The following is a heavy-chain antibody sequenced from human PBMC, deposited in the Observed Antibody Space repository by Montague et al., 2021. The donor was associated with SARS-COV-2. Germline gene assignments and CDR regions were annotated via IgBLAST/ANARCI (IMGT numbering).Heavy chain of an antibody. Sequence: PALVKPTQTLTLTCTFSGFSLSTSGFSVNWIRQPPGKALEWLALIDWENDRYFHTSLRTRLTISKDTSKNQVVLTVTDMDPVDTATYYCARLNSFGDNAFDVWGQGTVVTVSS. D-gene: IGHD3-10*01. V-gene: IGHV2-70*01. CDR2: IDWENDR. J-gene: IGHJ3*01. CDR3: ARLNSFGDNAFDV. CDR1: GFSLSTSGFS.